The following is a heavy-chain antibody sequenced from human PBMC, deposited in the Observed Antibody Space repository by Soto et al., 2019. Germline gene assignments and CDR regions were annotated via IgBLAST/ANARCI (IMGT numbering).Heavy chain of an antibody. J-gene: IGHJ6*02. CDR1: GFILSNYV. D-gene: IGHD2-21*01. Sequence: QAGGSLRLSCAASGFILSNYVMYWVRQAPGKGLEWAAVIWHDESNKYYADSVKGRFIISRDNSNNMLYLQMNSLRAEDSAVYYCARREALVVSRGLGVWGQGTTVTVSS. CDR2: IWHDESNK. CDR3: ARREALVVSRGLGV. V-gene: IGHV3-33*07.